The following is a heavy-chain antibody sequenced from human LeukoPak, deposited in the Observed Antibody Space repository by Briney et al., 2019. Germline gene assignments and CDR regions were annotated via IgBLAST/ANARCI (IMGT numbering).Heavy chain of an antibody. V-gene: IGHV4-39*01. J-gene: IGHJ3*02. CDR3: ARFLDAFDI. D-gene: IGHD3-3*01. CDR1: GGSISSSSYY. Sequence: SETLSLTCTVSGGSISSSSYYWGWIRQPTGKGLEWIGSIYYSGSTYYNPSLKSRVTISVDTSKNQFSLKLSSVTAADTAVYYCARFLDAFDIWGQGTMVTVSS. CDR2: IYYSGST.